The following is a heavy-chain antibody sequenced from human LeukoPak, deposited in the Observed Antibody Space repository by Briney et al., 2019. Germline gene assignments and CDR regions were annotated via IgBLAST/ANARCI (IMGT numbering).Heavy chain of an antibody. Sequence: PGGSLRLSCAAPGFTFSSYSMNWVRQAPGKGLEWVSSISSTSTYIYYADSLKGRFTISRDNTKNSLYLQMNSLRAEDTAVYYCARDRAAAARQPVDYWGQGTLVTVSS. CDR3: ARDRAAAARQPVDY. V-gene: IGHV3-21*01. J-gene: IGHJ4*02. D-gene: IGHD6-13*01. CDR1: GFTFSSYS. CDR2: ISSTSTYI.